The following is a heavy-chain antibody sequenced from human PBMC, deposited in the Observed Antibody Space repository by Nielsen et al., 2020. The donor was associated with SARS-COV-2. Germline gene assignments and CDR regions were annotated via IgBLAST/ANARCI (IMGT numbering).Heavy chain of an antibody. D-gene: IGHD3-9*01. J-gene: IGHJ4*02. CDR2: ISTRSSYK. CDR3: ARALTGPFDY. V-gene: IGHV3-21*01. CDR1: GFIFSDYS. Sequence: GESLKISCAASGFIFSDYSMNWVRHTPGKGLEWVSHISTRSSYKAYADSVKGRFTVSRDNAKNSLYLQMNSLRAEDTAVYYCARALTGPFDYWGQGTLVTVSS.